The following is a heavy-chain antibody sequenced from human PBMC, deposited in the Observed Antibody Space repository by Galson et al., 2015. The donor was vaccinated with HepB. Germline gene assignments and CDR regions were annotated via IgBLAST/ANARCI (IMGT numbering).Heavy chain of an antibody. CDR3: ATDGIVPAKGGMDV. CDR2: FDPEDGET. J-gene: IGHJ6*02. CDR1: GYTLTELP. Sequence: SVKVSCKVSGYTLTELPMHWVRQAPGKGLEWMGGFDPEDGETIYAQKFQGRVTMTEDTSTDTAYMELSSLRSEDTAVYYCATDGIVPAKGGMDVWGQGTTVTVSS. V-gene: IGHV1-24*01. D-gene: IGHD1-26*01.